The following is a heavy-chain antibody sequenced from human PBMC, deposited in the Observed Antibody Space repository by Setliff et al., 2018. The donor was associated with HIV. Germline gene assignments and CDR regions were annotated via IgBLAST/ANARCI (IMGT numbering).Heavy chain of an antibody. CDR3: ARGTLYYYDTGGYSYFDY. Sequence: SETLSLTCTVSGGSISSSSYYWGWIRQPPGKGLEWIGSIYYSGSGYYNPSLKSRVTISVDTSKNQFSLKLSSVTAADTAVFYCARGTLYYYDTGGYSYFDYWGQGTLVTVSS. J-gene: IGHJ4*02. V-gene: IGHV4-39*07. CDR2: IYYSGSG. CDR1: GGSISSSSYY. D-gene: IGHD3-22*01.